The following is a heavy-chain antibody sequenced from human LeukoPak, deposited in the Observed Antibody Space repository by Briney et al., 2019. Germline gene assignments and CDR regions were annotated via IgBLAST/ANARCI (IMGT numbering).Heavy chain of an antibody. CDR1: GGSISSYY. CDR3: AGGVVAALDFDY. Sequence: SETLSHTCTVSGGSISSYYWSWIRQPPGKGLEWIGYIYYSGSTNYNPSLKSRVTISVDTSKNQFSLKLSSVTAADTAVYYCAGGVVAALDFDYWAREPWSPSPQ. D-gene: IGHD2-15*01. CDR2: IYYSGST. V-gene: IGHV4-59*01. J-gene: IGHJ4*02.